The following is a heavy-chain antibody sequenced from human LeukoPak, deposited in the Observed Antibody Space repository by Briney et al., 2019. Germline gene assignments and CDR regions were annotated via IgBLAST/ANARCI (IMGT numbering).Heavy chain of an antibody. CDR1: GFTFSDYY. CDR3: ARDLYCSSTSCYSRYYYYGMDV. CDR2: ISSSGSTI. V-gene: IGHV3-11*01. D-gene: IGHD2-2*02. Sequence: KSGGSLRLSCAASGFTFSDYYMSWIRQAPGKGLEWVSYISSSGSTIYYADSVKGRFTISRDNAKNSLYLQMNSLRAEDTAVYYSARDLYCSSTSCYSRYYYYGMDVWGQGTTVTVSS. J-gene: IGHJ6*02.